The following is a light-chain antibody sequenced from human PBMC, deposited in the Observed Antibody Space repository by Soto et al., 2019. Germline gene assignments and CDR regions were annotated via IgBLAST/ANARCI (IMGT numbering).Light chain of an antibody. CDR2: AAS. Sequence: DIQMNHSPSTLSASVGERVTITCRASQTISSWLAWYQQKPGKAPKLLIYAASTLESGVSSRFSGRGSGTEFTLTINSLQPEDFATYYCQQSYSTPWTFGQGTKV. V-gene: IGKV1-5*01. CDR3: QQSYSTPWT. CDR1: QTISSW. J-gene: IGKJ1*01.